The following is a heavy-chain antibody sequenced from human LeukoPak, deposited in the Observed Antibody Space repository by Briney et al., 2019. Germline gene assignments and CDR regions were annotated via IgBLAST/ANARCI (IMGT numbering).Heavy chain of an antibody. CDR3: ARGAAPHYSDY. Sequence: SETLSLTCTVSGGSIRGHCWSWVRQPPGKGLEWIGYIYFSGSTNYNPSLKSRVTISMGTSENQFSLKLSSVTAADTAVYYCARGAAPHYSDYWGQGPWSPSPQ. J-gene: IGHJ4*02. V-gene: IGHV4-59*11. D-gene: IGHD6-6*01. CDR2: IYFSGST. CDR1: GGSIRGHC.